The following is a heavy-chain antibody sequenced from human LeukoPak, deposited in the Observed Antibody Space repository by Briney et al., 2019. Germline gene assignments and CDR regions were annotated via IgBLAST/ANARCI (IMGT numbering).Heavy chain of an antibody. V-gene: IGHV3-23*01. D-gene: IGHD2-15*01. Sequence: GGSLRLSCAASGFTFSSYWMSWVRQAPGKGLEWVSVISGGDGSAYYADSVKGRFTISRDNSKNTLYLQLNSLRAEDTAVYYCAKGSDGSHYSPSDYRGQGTLVTVSS. CDR3: AKGSDGSHYSPSDY. J-gene: IGHJ4*02. CDR2: ISGGDGSA. CDR1: GFTFSSYW.